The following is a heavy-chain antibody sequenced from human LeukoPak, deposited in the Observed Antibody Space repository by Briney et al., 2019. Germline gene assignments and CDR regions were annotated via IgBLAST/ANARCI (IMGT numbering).Heavy chain of an antibody. CDR3: ARSSVVAAAGPYYFDY. Sequence: ASVKVSCKASGYTFTSYGISWVRQAPGQGLEWMGWISAYNGNTNYAQKLQGRVTMTTDTSTSTAYMELRSLRSDDTAVYYCARSSVVAAAGPYYFDYWGQGTLVTVSS. CDR2: ISAYNGNT. V-gene: IGHV1-18*01. CDR1: GYTFTSYG. J-gene: IGHJ4*02. D-gene: IGHD6-13*01.